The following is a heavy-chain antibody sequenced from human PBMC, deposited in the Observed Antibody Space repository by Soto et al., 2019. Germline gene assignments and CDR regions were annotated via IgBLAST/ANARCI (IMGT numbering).Heavy chain of an antibody. CDR2: IIPIFGTA. J-gene: IGHJ4*02. CDR3: AREYIAVAGFRYYFDY. Sequence: SVKVSCKASGGTFSSYAISWVRQAPGQGLEWMGGIIPIFGTANYAQKFQGRVTITADKSTSTAYMELSGLRSEDTAVYYCAREYIAVAGFRYYFDYWGQGTLVTVSS. V-gene: IGHV1-69*06. CDR1: GGTFSSYA. D-gene: IGHD6-19*01.